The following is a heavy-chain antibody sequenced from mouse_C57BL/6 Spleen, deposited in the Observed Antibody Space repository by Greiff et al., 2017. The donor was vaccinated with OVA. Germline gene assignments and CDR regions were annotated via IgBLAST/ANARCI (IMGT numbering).Heavy chain of an antibody. J-gene: IGHJ1*03. V-gene: IGHV1-55*01. CDR3: ARGYSGDWYFDV. CDR1: GYTFTSYW. CDR2: IYPGSGST. Sequence: QVQLQQSGAELVKPGASVKMSCKASGYTFTSYWITWVKQRPGQGLEWIGDIYPGSGSTNYNEKFKSKATLTVDTSSSTAYMQLSSLTSEDSAVYDCARGYSGDWYFDVGGTGTTVTVSA. D-gene: IGHD1-1*02.